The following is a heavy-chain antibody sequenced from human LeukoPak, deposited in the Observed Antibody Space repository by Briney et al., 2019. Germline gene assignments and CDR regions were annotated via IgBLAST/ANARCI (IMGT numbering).Heavy chain of an antibody. CDR3: ARRAGAYSHPYDY. CDR1: GFTVSSTY. J-gene: IGHJ4*02. CDR2: IYSGGST. V-gene: IGHV3-53*01. Sequence: PGGSLRLSCEASGFTVSSTYMSWVRQAPGKGLEWVSVIYSGGSTYYADSVKGRFTISRDNSKNTLYLQMNSLRAEDTAVYYCARRAGAYSHPYDYWGQGTLVTVSS. D-gene: IGHD4/OR15-4a*01.